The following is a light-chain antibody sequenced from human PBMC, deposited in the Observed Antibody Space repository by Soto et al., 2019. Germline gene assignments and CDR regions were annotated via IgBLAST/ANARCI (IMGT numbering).Light chain of an antibody. CDR1: QSLLYGAGYMY. V-gene: IGKV2-28*01. J-gene: IGKJ2*01. Sequence: DIVMTQSPLSLPVTPGEPASISCMSSQSLLYGAGYMYVDWYLQKPGQPPQLLIFLGSRFSGSVSGTDFTLKISRVETEDVGVYYCMQTLQTPYTFGQGTKLEIK. CDR3: MQTLQTPYT. CDR2: LGS.